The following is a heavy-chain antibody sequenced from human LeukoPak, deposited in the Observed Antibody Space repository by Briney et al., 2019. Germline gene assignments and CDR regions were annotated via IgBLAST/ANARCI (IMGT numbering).Heavy chain of an antibody. CDR2: INSNSGGT. CDR1: GYTFTSYY. CDR3: ARGVTARGFYYYMDV. V-gene: IGHV1-2*02. J-gene: IGHJ6*03. Sequence: VASVKVSCKTSGYTFTSYYMHWVRQAPGQGLEWMGWINSNSGGTNYAQKFQGRVTMTRDTSISTAYMELSRLRSDDTAIYYCARGVTARGFYYYMDVWGKGTTVTISS. D-gene: IGHD2-21*02.